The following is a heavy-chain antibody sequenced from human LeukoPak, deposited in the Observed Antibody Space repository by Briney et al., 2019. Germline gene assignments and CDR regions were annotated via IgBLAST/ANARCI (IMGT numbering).Heavy chain of an antibody. Sequence: XXXXXGVRQAPGRGLEWVAVISYGGSNKYYADSVKGRFTISRDNSKNTLYLQMNSLRAEDTAVYYCARDRRGDDYYYYGMDVWGKGTTVTVSS. J-gene: IGHJ6*04. CDR3: ARDRRGDDYYYYGMDV. CDR1: XXX. D-gene: IGHD4-17*01. CDR2: ISYGGSNK. V-gene: IGHV3-30*04.